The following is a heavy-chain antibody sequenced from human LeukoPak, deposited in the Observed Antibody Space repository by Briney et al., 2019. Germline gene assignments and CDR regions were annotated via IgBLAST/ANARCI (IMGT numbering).Heavy chain of an antibody. CDR2: INPNSGGI. CDR3: ARGPGDYSNYFDY. V-gene: IGHV1-2*02. J-gene: IGHJ4*02. CDR1: GYTFTGYY. Sequence: ASVKVSCKASGYTFTGYYMHWVRQAPGQGLEWMGWINPNSGGINYAQKFQGRVTMTRDTSISTAYMELSRLRSDDTAVYYCARGPGDYSNYFDYWGQGTLVTVSS. D-gene: IGHD4-17*01.